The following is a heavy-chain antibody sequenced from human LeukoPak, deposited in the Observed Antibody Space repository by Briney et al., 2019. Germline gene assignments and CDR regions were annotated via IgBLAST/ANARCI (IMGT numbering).Heavy chain of an antibody. CDR3: EREGRRWQQSSFDG. J-gene: IGHJ4*02. CDR2: ISYDGSNK. V-gene: IGHV3-30*01. D-gene: IGHD5-24*01. Sequence: GGSLRLSCAASGFTFSRYSMHWVRQAPGKGPVWVAVISYDGSNKYFADSVKGRFTISRDNSRDTLYMQRNSLRAEDPAVYCCEREGRRWQQSSFDGRGQGTPVTVSS. CDR1: GFTFSRYS.